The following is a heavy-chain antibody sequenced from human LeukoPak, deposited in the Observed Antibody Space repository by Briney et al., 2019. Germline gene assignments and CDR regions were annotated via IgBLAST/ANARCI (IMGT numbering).Heavy chain of an antibody. CDR2: ISAYNGNT. V-gene: IGHV1-18*01. D-gene: IGHD2-2*03. CDR3: ARGPPPTSVGNCSSTSCYRGAFDI. Sequence: ASVKVSCKASGYTFTSYGISWVRQAPGQGLEWMGWISAYNGNTNYAQKLQGRVTMTTDTSTSTAYVELRSLRSDDTAVYYCARGPPPTSVGNCSSTSCYRGAFDIWGQGTMVTVSS. CDR1: GYTFTSYG. J-gene: IGHJ3*02.